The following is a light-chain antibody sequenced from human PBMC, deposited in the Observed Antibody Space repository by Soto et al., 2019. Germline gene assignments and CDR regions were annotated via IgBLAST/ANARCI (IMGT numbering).Light chain of an antibody. V-gene: IGKV3-15*01. Sequence: EIVLTQSPATLSVSPGERVTLFCRASQSVSRNLAWHQQKPGQAPRLLIYSVSTSATGVPARFSGSGSETEFTLTISSLQSEDFAVYYCQHYYYWPPWTFGQGTKVDIK. CDR1: QSVSRN. CDR2: SVS. CDR3: QHYYYWPPWT. J-gene: IGKJ1*01.